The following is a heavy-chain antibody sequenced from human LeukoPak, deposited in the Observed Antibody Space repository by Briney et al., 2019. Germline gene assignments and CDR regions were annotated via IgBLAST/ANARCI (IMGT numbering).Heavy chain of an antibody. V-gene: IGHV4-38-2*02. Sequence: SETLSLTCTVSGYSISSGYYWGWIRQPPGKGLEWIGSIYHSGSTYYNPSLKSRVTISVDTSKNQFSLKLSSVTAADTAVYYCARYSSGWYEGFDYWGQGTLVTVSS. CDR1: GYSISSGYY. J-gene: IGHJ4*02. CDR2: IYHSGST. CDR3: ARYSSGWYEGFDY. D-gene: IGHD6-19*01.